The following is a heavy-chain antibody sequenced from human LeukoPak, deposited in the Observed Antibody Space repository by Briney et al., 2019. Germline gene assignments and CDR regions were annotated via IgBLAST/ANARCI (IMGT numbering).Heavy chain of an antibody. J-gene: IGHJ4*02. CDR2: IGGSGSYT. CDR3: ARDWYDY. D-gene: IGHD6-13*01. CDR1: GFTFSTYA. V-gene: IGHV3-23*01. Sequence: PGGSLRLSCAASGFTFSTYAMIWVRQAPGKGLELVSVIGGSGSYTYYADSVKGRFTISRYNSKDTLYLQMNSLRAGDTAVYYCARDWYDYWGQGTLVTVSS.